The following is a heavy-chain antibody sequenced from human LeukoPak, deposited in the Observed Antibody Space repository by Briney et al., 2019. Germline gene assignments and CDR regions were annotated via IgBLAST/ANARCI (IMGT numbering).Heavy chain of an antibody. CDR3: ARDRRYCGGGSCYFDYFFDY. D-gene: IGHD2-15*01. V-gene: IGHV3-30-3*01. J-gene: IGHJ4*02. CDR2: ISYDGSIN. Sequence: GESLRLSCAASGFTFSSYWMHCVRQAPGKGLEWVAVISYDGSINFYAASVKGRFTISRDNSKNTLYLQMNSLRAEDSALYFCARDRRYCGGGSCYFDYFFDYWGQGTLVTVSS. CDR1: GFTFSSYW.